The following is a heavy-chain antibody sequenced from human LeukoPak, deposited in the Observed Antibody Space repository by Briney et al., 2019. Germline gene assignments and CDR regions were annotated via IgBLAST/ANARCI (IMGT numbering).Heavy chain of an antibody. Sequence: ASVKVSCKASGYTFTGYYMHWVRQAPGQGLEWMGWINPNSGGTNYAQKFQGWVTMTRDTSISTAYMELSRLRSDDTAVYYCARGTAVAGTYYYYGMDVWGKGTTVTVSS. J-gene: IGHJ6*04. D-gene: IGHD6-19*01. CDR3: ARGTAVAGTYYYYGMDV. CDR2: INPNSGGT. V-gene: IGHV1-2*04. CDR1: GYTFTGYY.